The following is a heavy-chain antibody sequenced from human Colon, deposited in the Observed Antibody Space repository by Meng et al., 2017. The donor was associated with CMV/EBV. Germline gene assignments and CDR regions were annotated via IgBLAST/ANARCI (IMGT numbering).Heavy chain of an antibody. CDR1: GFIFTTSW. CDR2: ISARGEAT. J-gene: IGHJ4*02. V-gene: IGHV3-23*01. CDR3: AKELGFAKPFDY. D-gene: IGHD1-26*01. Sequence: GAASGFIFTTSWMSWVRQAQGKGLEYVSAISARGEATFYADYVKGRFTISRDNFKNTLYLRMDSLRGDDTAIYYCAKELGFAKPFDYWGQGTLVTVSS.